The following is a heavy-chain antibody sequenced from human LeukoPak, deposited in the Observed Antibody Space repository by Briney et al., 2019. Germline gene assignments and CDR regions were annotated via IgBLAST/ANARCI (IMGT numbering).Heavy chain of an antibody. J-gene: IGHJ6*02. Sequence: PSETLSLTCAVYGGSFSGYYWSWIRQPPGKGLEWIGEINHSGSTNYNPSLKSRVTISVDTSKNQFSLKLSPVTAADTAVYYCATYSYDHPYYYYYGMDVWGQGTTVTVSS. CDR1: GGSFSGYY. D-gene: IGHD5-18*01. CDR2: INHSGST. V-gene: IGHV4-34*01. CDR3: ATYSYDHPYYYYYGMDV.